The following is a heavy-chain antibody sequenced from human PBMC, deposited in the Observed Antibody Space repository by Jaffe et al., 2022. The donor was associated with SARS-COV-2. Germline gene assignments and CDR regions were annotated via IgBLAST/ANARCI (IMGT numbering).Heavy chain of an antibody. CDR1: GGSISSGSYY. Sequence: QVQLQESGPGLVKPSQTLSLTCTVSGGSISSGSYYWSWIRQPAGKGLEWIGRIYTSGSTNYNPSLKSRVTISVDTSKNQFSLKLSSVTAADTAVYYCARSPYYGSGSSYYRYYYYYGMDVWGQGTTVTVSS. CDR3: ARSPYYGSGSSYYRYYYYYGMDV. J-gene: IGHJ6*02. D-gene: IGHD3-10*01. V-gene: IGHV4-61*02. CDR2: IYTSGST.